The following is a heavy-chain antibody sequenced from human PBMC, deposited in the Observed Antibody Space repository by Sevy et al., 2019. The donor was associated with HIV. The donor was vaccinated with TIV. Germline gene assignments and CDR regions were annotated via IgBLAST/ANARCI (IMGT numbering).Heavy chain of an antibody. Sequence: GGSLRLSCTASGFTFGDYAMSWFRQAPGKGLEWVGFIRSKAYGGTTEYAASVKGRFTISRDDSKSIAYLQMNSLKSEETAVYYCTLYYYDSSGYYTPVDAFDIWGQGTMVTVSS. CDR3: TLYYYDSSGYYTPVDAFDI. D-gene: IGHD3-22*01. V-gene: IGHV3-49*03. CDR2: IRSKAYGGTT. CDR1: GFTFGDYA. J-gene: IGHJ3*02.